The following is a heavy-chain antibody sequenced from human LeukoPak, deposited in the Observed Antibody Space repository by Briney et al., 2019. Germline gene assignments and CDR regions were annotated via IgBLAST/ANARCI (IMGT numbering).Heavy chain of an antibody. D-gene: IGHD2-15*01. Sequence: ASVKVSCKASGYSFSTFDINWVRQAPGQGPEWMGRMNPNSGNTGYAQKFQGRVTLTRSTSMTTAYMELSSLRSEDTAVYYCARQSLDGGSCYDYWGQGTPVTISS. CDR1: GYSFSTFD. CDR3: ARQSLDGGSCYDY. J-gene: IGHJ4*02. V-gene: IGHV1-8*01. CDR2: MNPNSGNT.